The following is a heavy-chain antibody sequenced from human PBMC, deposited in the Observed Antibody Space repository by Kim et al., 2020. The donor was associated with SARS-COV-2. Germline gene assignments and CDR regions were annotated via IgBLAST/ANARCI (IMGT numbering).Heavy chain of an antibody. Sequence: QKFQGRVTITADKSTSTAYMELSSLRSEDTAVYYCATLGTPGATRGFFDYWGQGTLVTVSS. V-gene: IGHV1-69*02. CDR3: ATLGTPGATRGFFDY. J-gene: IGHJ4*02. D-gene: IGHD1-26*01.